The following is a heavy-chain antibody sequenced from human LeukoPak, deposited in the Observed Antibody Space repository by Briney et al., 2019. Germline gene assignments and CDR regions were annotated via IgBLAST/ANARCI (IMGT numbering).Heavy chain of an antibody. Sequence: ASVKVSCKASGDTFTGYYIHWVRQAPGQGLEWMGWINPNSGGTNYAQKFQGRVTMTRDTSISTAYMELSRLRSDDTAVYYCAREMGYCSSTSCPYYYYMDVWGKGTTVTVSS. CDR1: GDTFTGYY. V-gene: IGHV1-2*02. CDR3: AREMGYCSSTSCPYYYYMDV. D-gene: IGHD2-2*01. CDR2: INPNSGGT. J-gene: IGHJ6*03.